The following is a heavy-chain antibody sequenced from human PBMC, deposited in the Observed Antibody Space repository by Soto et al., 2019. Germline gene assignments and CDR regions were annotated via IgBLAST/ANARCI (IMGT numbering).Heavy chain of an antibody. J-gene: IGHJ4*02. V-gene: IGHV3-30*18. Sequence: QVQLVESGGGVVQPERSLRLSCEASGFIFSSYGMHWVRKAPGKGMEWVAVVSHDGSNKKYVDSVEGRFTISRDNTKNTLSLQMNSLKAEYTAVYYCAKDTYNYSSSGYYIFDYWGQGTLVTVSS. CDR3: AKDTYNYSSSGYYIFDY. D-gene: IGHD3-22*01. CDR1: GFIFSSYG. CDR2: VSHDGSNK.